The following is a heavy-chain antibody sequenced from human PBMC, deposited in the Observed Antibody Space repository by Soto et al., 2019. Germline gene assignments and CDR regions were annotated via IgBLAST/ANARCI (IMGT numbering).Heavy chain of an antibody. CDR2: IIPLFEKP. V-gene: IGHV1-69*01. D-gene: IGHD3-10*01. J-gene: IGHJ4*02. Sequence: QVQLVQSGAEVKKPGSSVKVSCKASGGIFSTYAISWLRQAPGQGLEWMGGIIPLFEKPKYAQRFQGRVTITADESTSTAYMERSRLRSEDTAVYYCARDRDDYGSGNYYNRIDFWGQGTLVTVSS. CDR3: ARDRDDYGSGNYYNRIDF. CDR1: GGIFSTYA.